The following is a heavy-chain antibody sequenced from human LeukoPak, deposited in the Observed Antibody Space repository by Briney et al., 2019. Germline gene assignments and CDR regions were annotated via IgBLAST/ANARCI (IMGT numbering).Heavy chain of an antibody. V-gene: IGHV3-66*01. J-gene: IGHJ4*02. CDR2: IYSGGST. CDR1: GFTFSSYW. Sequence: GGSLRLSCAASGFTFSSYWMSWVRQAPGKGLEWVSVIYSGGSTYYADSVKGRFTISRDNSKNTLYLQMNSLRAEDTAVYYCARDRYYYDSSGFDYWGQGTLVTVSS. D-gene: IGHD3-22*01. CDR3: ARDRYYYDSSGFDY.